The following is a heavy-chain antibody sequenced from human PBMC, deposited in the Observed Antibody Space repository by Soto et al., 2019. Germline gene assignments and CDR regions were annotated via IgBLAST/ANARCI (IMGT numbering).Heavy chain of an antibody. Sequence: QVQLVQSGAEVKKPGASVKVSCKASGYTFTGYDINWVRQATGQGLEWMGWMNPNSGNTGYAQKFQXXVTMTRNTSISTAYMELSSPRSEDTAVYYCAREKTSYGMDVWGQGTTVTVSS. CDR1: GYTFTGYD. CDR2: MNPNSGNT. V-gene: IGHV1-8*01. CDR3: AREKTSYGMDV. J-gene: IGHJ6*02.